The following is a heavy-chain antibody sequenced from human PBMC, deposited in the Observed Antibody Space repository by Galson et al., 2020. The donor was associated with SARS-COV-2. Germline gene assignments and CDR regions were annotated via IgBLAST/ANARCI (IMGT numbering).Heavy chain of an antibody. J-gene: IGHJ6*02. CDR2: IWYDGSNK. D-gene: IGHD3-9*01. Sequence: SCAASGFTFSSYGMHWVRQAPGQGLEWVAVIWYDGSNKYYADSVKGRFTISRDNSKNTLYLQMNSLRAEDTAVYYCARDAGYYDILRGGMDVWGQGTTVTVSS. CDR1: GFTFSSYG. CDR3: ARDAGYYDILRGGMDV. V-gene: IGHV3-33*01.